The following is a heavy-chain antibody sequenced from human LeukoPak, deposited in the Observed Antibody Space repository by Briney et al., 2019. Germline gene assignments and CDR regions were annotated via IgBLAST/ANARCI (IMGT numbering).Heavy chain of an antibody. CDR3: ARAIVVVPAAIRDAFDI. CDR2: IYPNSGGT. J-gene: IGHJ3*02. D-gene: IGHD2-2*01. Sequence: ASVKVSCKASGYTFTGYYMHWVRQAPGQGLEWMGWIYPNSGGTNYAQKFQGRVTMTRDTSISTAYMELSRLRSDDTAVYYCARAIVVVPAAIRDAFDIWGQGTMVTVSS. V-gene: IGHV1-2*02. CDR1: GYTFTGYY.